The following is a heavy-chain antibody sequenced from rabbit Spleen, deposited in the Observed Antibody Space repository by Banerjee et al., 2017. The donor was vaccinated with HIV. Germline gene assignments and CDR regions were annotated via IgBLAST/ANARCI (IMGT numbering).Heavy chain of an antibody. J-gene: IGHJ4*01. CDR3: ARLFAYAAYAGVGYATLDYFDL. Sequence: QSLEESGGGLVQPEGSLPLTCTASGFSFSSIYYICWARQAPGKGLEWIAGINAVTGKAVYANWAKGRFTCAKTSSTTVTLQMTRLTAEDTATYFGARLFAYAAYAGVGYATLDYFDLWGPGTLVTVS. CDR2: INAVTGKA. V-gene: IGHV1S40*01. D-gene: IGHD4-2*01. CDR1: GFSFSSIYY.